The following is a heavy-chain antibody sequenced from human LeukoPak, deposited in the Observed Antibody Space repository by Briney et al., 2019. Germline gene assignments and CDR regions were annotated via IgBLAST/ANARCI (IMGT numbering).Heavy chain of an antibody. CDR2: INPNSGGT. D-gene: IGHD2-2*01. J-gene: IGHJ6*02. Sequence: ASVKVSCKASGYMFSAYYINWVRQSPGLGLEWLGWINPNSGGTNYAQKFQGRVTMTRDTSISTAYMELSRLRSDDTAVYYCARFAACSSTSCYGGAYYYYYGMDVWGQGTTVTVSS. V-gene: IGHV1-2*02. CDR3: ARFAACSSTSCYGGAYYYYYGMDV. CDR1: GYMFSAYY.